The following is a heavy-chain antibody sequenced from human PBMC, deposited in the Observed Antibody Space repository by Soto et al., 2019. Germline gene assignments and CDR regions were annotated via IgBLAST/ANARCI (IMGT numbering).Heavy chain of an antibody. J-gene: IGHJ6*02. CDR3: ARDIVVVPAAIPSPELMDV. D-gene: IGHD2-2*02. Sequence: ASVKVSCKASGYTFTSYGISWVRQAPGQGLEWMGWISAYNGNTNYAQKLQGRVTMTTDTSTSTAYMELRSLRAADTAVYYCARDIVVVPAAIPSPELMDVWGQGTTVPVSS. V-gene: IGHV1-18*01. CDR1: GYTFTSYG. CDR2: ISAYNGNT.